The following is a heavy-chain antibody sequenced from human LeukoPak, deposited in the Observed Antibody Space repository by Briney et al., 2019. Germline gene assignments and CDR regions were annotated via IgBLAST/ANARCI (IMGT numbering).Heavy chain of an antibody. Sequence: GASVKVSCKASGGTFSSYAISWVRQAPGQGLEWMGRIIPILGIANYAQKFQGRVTITADKSTSTAYMELSSLRSEDTAVYYCAKEWIQLWFAYYYYYGMDVWGQGTTVTVSS. CDR1: GGTFSSYA. J-gene: IGHJ6*02. CDR2: IIPILGIA. CDR3: AKEWIQLWFAYYYYYGMDV. D-gene: IGHD5-18*01. V-gene: IGHV1-69*04.